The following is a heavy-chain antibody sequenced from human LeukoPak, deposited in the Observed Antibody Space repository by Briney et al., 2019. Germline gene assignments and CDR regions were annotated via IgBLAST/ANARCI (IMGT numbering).Heavy chain of an antibody. CDR2: IIPILGIA. Sequence: GASVKVSCKASGGTFSSYTISWVRQAPGQGLEWMGRIIPILGIANYAQKFQGRVTITADKSTSTAYMELSRLRSDDTAVYYCARVGEYCSSTSCHDYWGQGTLVTVSS. V-gene: IGHV1-69*02. CDR3: ARVGEYCSSTSCHDY. D-gene: IGHD2-2*01. J-gene: IGHJ4*02. CDR1: GGTFSSYT.